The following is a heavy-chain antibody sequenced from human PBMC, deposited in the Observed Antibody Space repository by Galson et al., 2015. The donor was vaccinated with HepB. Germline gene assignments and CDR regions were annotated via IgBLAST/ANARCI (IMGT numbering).Heavy chain of an antibody. CDR2: ISSSSSYI. Sequence: SLRLSCAASGFTFRTYTMHWVRQAPGKGLEWVSSISSSSSYIDYADSVKGRFTISRDNAKNSLYLQMNSLRAEDTALYYCARGVGSITPTVWGQGTLVTVSS. J-gene: IGHJ4*02. D-gene: IGHD3-10*01. CDR3: ARGVGSITPTV. V-gene: IGHV3-21*04. CDR1: GFTFRTYT.